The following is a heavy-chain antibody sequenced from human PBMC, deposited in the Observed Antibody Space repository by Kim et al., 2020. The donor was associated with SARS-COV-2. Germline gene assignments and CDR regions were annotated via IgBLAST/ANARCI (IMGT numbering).Heavy chain of an antibody. V-gene: IGHV3-23*01. Sequence: GGSLRLSCAASGFTFSSRAMSWVRQAPGKGPEWVASVNNGGNAYYADSVKGRFTVSRDITRDTLYLQMNSLRAEDTALSFFAKDHPSSGLPDFDSWGQGT. J-gene: IGHJ4*02. CDR1: GFTFSSRA. D-gene: IGHD6-19*01. CDR3: AKDHPSSGLPDFDS. CDR2: VNNGGNA.